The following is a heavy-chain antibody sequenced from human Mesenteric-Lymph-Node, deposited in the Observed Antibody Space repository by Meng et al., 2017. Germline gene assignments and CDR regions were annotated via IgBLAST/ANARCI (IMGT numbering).Heavy chain of an antibody. CDR2: ISGSGDTT. D-gene: IGHD3-22*01. CDR3: ATSYYYDSSGYYSRSGGFGY. J-gene: IGHJ4*02. CDR1: GFTFSSYA. V-gene: IGHV3-23*01. Sequence: GESLKISCAASGFTFSSYAMSWVRQAPGKGLEWVSAISGSGDTTYYADSVRGRFTISRDNSKSTLYLQMNSLRAEDTAIYYCATSYYYDSSGYYSRSGGFGYWGQGTLVTVSS.